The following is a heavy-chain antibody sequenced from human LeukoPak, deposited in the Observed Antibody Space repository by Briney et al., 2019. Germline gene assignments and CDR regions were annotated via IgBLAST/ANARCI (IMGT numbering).Heavy chain of an antibody. CDR1: GYTFTTYA. V-gene: IGHV1-3*03. CDR3: ARVFSGRAPDY. CDR2: INAGNGNT. Sequence: RAASVKVSCKASGYTFTTYAMHWVRQAPGQRLEWMGWINAGNGNTKYSQDFQDRVTITRDTSASTAYMEVSSLRSEDTAVYYCARVFSGRAPDYWGQGTLVTVSS. J-gene: IGHJ4*02. D-gene: IGHD1-26*01.